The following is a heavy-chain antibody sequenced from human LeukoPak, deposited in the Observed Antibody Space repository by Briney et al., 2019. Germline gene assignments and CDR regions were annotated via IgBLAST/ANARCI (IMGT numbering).Heavy chain of an antibody. J-gene: IGHJ5*02. CDR2: IHPKTGGT. CDR3: AKGAVEVTGVFGGWFDP. CDR1: GYSFIDYH. Sequence: ASVKVSCKASGYSFIDYHIHWIRQAPGQGREWMGFIHPKTGGTHYAQKFQGRVTMSRDTSINTAFMDLTGLTSGDTAVYYCAKGAVEVTGVFGGWFDPWGQGTLVTVSS. V-gene: IGHV1-2*02. D-gene: IGHD2-21*02.